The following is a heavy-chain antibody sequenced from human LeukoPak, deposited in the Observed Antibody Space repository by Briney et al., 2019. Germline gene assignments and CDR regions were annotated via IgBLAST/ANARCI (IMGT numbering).Heavy chain of an antibody. D-gene: IGHD3-22*01. CDR3: TRRYNYDSSGYYYVRDAFDI. CDR1: GFTFGDYV. Sequence: TGGSLRLSCTASGFTFGDYVMSWVRQAPVKGLEWVGFIRSKAYGGTTKNAASVKGRFTISRDDSRSIAYLQMNSLKTEDTAVYYCTRRYNYDSSGYYYVRDAFDIWGQGTMVTVSS. CDR2: IRSKAYGGTT. J-gene: IGHJ3*02. V-gene: IGHV3-49*04.